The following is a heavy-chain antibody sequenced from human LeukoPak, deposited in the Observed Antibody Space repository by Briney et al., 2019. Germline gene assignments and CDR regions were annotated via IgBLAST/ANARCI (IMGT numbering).Heavy chain of an antibody. CDR1: GCTFSSFA. V-gene: IGHV3-23*01. CDR2: ISGSGDNT. CDR3: ARTIDTSMVYYVDY. Sequence: GGSLRLPCAASGCTFSSFAMIWPRQAPGKGLEWVSGISGSGDNTYYADSVKGRFTISRDNSKNTLYLQMNSLRAEDTAVYDCARTIDTSMVYYVDYWGQGTLVTVSS. J-gene: IGHJ4*02. D-gene: IGHD5-18*01.